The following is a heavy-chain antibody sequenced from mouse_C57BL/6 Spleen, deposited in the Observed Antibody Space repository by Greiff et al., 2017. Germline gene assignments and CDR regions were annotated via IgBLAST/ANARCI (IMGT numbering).Heavy chain of an antibody. V-gene: IGHV5-4*01. Sequence: DVKLVESGGGLVKPGGSLKLSCAASGFTFSSYAMSWVRQTPEKRLEWVATISDGGSYTYYPDNVKGRFTISRDNAKNNLYLQMSHLKSEDTAMYYCARDSGTPFDYWGQGTTLTVSS. CDR2: ISDGGSYT. CDR3: ARDSGTPFDY. CDR1: GFTFSSYA. J-gene: IGHJ2*01. D-gene: IGHD4-1*01.